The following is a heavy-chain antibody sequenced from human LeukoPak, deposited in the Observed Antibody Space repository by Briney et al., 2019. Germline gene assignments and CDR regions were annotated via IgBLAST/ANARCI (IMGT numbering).Heavy chain of an antibody. J-gene: IGHJ5*02. V-gene: IGHV1-2*02. CDR1: GYTFTGYY. Sequence: ASVKVSFMASGYTFTGYYMHWVRQAPGQGLEWMGWINPNSGGTNYPQKFQGRVTMTRDTSIITAYMELSRLRSDDTAVYYCARDPEQRAAAGKPNWFDPWGQGTLVTVST. D-gene: IGHD6-13*01. CDR3: ARDPEQRAAAGKPNWFDP. CDR2: INPNSGGT.